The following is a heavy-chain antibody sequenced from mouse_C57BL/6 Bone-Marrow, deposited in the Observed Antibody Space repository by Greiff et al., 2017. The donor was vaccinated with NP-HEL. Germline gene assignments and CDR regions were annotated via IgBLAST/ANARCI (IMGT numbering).Heavy chain of an antibody. J-gene: IGHJ2*01. CDR2: INYDGSST. CDR1: GFTFSDYY. V-gene: IGHV5-16*01. Sequence: EVKVVESEGGLVQPGSSMKLSCTASGFTFSDYYMAWVRQVPEKGLEWVANINYDGSSTYYLDSLKSRFIISRDNAKNILYLQMSSLKSEDTATYYCARDRGYGSSFYYFDYWGQGTTLTVSS. D-gene: IGHD1-1*01. CDR3: ARDRGYGSSFYYFDY.